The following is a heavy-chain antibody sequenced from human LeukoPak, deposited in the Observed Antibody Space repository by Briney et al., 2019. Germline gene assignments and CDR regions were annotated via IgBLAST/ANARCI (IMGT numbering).Heavy chain of an antibody. CDR3: ARGTFLEWLLYNWFDP. CDR2: IIPILTIA. CDR1: GGTFSSYV. V-gene: IGHV1-69*04. Sequence: SVKVSCKASGGTFSSYVISWVRQAPGQGLEWMGRIIPILTIAKYAQNFQGRVTITADKSTSTAYMELSSLRSEDTAVYYCARGTFLEWLLYNWFDPWGQGTLVTVSS. D-gene: IGHD3-3*02. J-gene: IGHJ5*02.